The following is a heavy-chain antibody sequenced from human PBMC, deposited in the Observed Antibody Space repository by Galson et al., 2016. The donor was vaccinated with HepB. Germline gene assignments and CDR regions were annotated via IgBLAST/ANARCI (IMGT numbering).Heavy chain of an antibody. V-gene: IGHV3-30-3*01. CDR1: GFIFSSYA. D-gene: IGHD2-21*02. J-gene: IGHJ4*02. CDR2: ISYDGSNK. CDR3: ARVWVTRDSDSFDY. Sequence: SLRLSCAASGFIFSSYAMHWVRLAPGKGLAWVAIISYDGSNKYYADSVKGRFTISRDNSKNTLYLQMNSLRPDDTAVYYCARVWVTRDSDSFDYWGQGTLVTVSS.